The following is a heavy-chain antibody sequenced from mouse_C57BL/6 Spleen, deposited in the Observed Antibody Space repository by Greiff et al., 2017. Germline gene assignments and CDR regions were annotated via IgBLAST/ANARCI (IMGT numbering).Heavy chain of an antibody. CDR3: ARSFITTVVAPFDY. CDR1: GFTFSDYG. V-gene: IGHV5-17*01. Sequence: EVQLVESGGGLVKPGGSLKLSCAASGFTFSDYGMHWVRQAPEKGLEWVAYISSGSSTIYYADTVKGRFTISRDNAKNTLFLQMTSLRSEDTAMYYCARSFITTVVAPFDYWGQGTTLTVSS. CDR2: ISSGSSTI. D-gene: IGHD1-1*01. J-gene: IGHJ2*01.